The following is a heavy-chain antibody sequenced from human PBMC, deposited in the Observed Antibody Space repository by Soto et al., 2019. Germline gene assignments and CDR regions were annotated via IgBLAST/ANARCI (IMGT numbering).Heavy chain of an antibody. CDR1: GFTFSSYG. Sequence: GGSLRLSCAASGFTFSSYGMHWVRQAPGKGLEWVAVISYDGSNKYYADSVKGRFTISRDNSKNTLYLQMNSLRAEDTAVYYCAKADYDSSGYLGRLGSLGYWGQGTLVTVSS. CDR2: ISYDGSNK. J-gene: IGHJ4*02. CDR3: AKADYDSSGYLGRLGSLGY. D-gene: IGHD3-22*01. V-gene: IGHV3-30*18.